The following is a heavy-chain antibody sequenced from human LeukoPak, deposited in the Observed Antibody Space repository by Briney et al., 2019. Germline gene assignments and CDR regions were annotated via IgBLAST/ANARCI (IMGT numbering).Heavy chain of an antibody. D-gene: IGHD2-21*01. V-gene: IGHV3-23*01. CDR2: ISGSGGNT. Sequence: PGGSLRLSCAASGFTFSSSAMRWVRQTPGKGLEWVSSISGSGGNTYYADSVKGRFTISRDNSKNTVYLQMNSLRAEDTAVYYCAKGNPLFYVDYWGQGTLVTVSS. CDR1: GFTFSSSA. CDR3: AKGNPLFYVDY. J-gene: IGHJ4*02.